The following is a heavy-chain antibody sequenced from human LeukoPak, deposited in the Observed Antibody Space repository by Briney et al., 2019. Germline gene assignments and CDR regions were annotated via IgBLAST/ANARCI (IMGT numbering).Heavy chain of an antibody. J-gene: IGHJ4*02. CDR2: IWYDGSNK. D-gene: IGHD6-13*01. V-gene: IGHV3-33*01. CDR3: ARDRGLLYSSSLLLDDY. CDR1: GFTFSSYG. Sequence: GRSLRLSCAASGFTFSSYGMHWVRQAPGKGLEWVAVIWYDGSNKYYADSVKGRFTISRDNSKNTLYLQMNSLRAEDTAVYYCARDRGLLYSSSLLLDDYWGQGTLVTVSS.